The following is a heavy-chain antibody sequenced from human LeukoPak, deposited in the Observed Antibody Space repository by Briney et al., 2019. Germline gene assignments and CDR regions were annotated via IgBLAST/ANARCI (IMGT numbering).Heavy chain of an antibody. Sequence: SETLSLTCTVSGYSLTSGCYWGWIRQPPGKGLEWIGYIYHSGSTYYNPSLKSRVTISVDRSKNQFSLKLSSVTAADTAVYYCARVDCSSTSCYHRMIWFDPWGQGTLVTVSS. D-gene: IGHD2-2*01. V-gene: IGHV4-38-2*02. CDR1: GYSLTSGCY. CDR3: ARVDCSSTSCYHRMIWFDP. CDR2: IYHSGST. J-gene: IGHJ5*02.